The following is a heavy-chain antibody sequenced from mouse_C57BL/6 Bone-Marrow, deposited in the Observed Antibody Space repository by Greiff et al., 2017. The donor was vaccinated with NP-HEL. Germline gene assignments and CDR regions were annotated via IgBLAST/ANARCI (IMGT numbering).Heavy chain of an antibody. CDR2: IWSGGST. CDR1: GFSLTSYG. CDR3: ASQPSYDYDAWFAY. J-gene: IGHJ3*01. V-gene: IGHV2-2*01. D-gene: IGHD2-4*01. Sequence: QVQLKESGPGLVQPSQCLSITCTVSGFSLTSYGVHWVRQSPGKGLEWLGVIWSGGSTVYNAAFISRLCISKDNSKSQVFFKMNSLQADDTAIYYCASQPSYDYDAWFAYWGQGTLVTVSA.